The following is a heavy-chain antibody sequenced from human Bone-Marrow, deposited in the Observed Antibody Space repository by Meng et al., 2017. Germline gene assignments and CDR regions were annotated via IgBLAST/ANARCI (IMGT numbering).Heavy chain of an antibody. Sequence: GSLRLSCTVSGGSISSYYWSWIRQPAGKGLEWIGRIYTSGSTNYNPSLKSRVTMSVDTSKNQFSLKLSSVTAADTAVYYCAREADYGGNPHFDYWGQGTLVTVSS. V-gene: IGHV4-4*07. CDR3: AREADYGGNPHFDY. CDR1: GGSISSYY. D-gene: IGHD4-23*01. J-gene: IGHJ4*02. CDR2: IYTSGST.